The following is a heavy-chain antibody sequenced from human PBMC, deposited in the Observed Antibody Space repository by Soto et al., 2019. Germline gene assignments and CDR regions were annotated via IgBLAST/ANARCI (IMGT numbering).Heavy chain of an antibody. J-gene: IGHJ6*02. CDR2: IVVGSGNT. Sequence: SVKVSCKASGSTFTSSAVEWVRQARGQRLERIGWIVVGSGNTNYAQKFQERVTITRDMSRSTAYMELRSLRSEDTAVYYCAAGLLDVTIFGVVIAPHYYGMDVWGQGTTVTVSS. CDR3: AAGLLDVTIFGVVIAPHYYGMDV. CDR1: GSTFTSSA. D-gene: IGHD3-3*01. V-gene: IGHV1-58*01.